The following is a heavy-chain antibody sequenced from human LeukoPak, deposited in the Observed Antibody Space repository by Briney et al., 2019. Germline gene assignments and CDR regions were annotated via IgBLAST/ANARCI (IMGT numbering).Heavy chain of an antibody. CDR2: IWYDGSNK. CDR1: GFTFSSYG. CDR3: AREHSGSYSYYFDY. V-gene: IGHV3-33*01. Sequence: QPGWSLRLSCAASGFTFSSYGMHWVRQAPGKGLEWVAVIWYDGSNKYYADSVKGRFTISRDNSKNTLYLQMNSLRAEDTAVYYCAREHSGSYSYYFDYWGQGTLVTVSS. J-gene: IGHJ4*02. D-gene: IGHD1-26*01.